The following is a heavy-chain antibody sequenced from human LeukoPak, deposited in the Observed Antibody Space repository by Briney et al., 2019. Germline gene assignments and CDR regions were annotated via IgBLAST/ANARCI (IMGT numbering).Heavy chain of an antibody. V-gene: IGHV3-23*01. CDR1: GFTFSSHA. CDR2: ISGSGGSR. Sequence: PGGSLRLSCAASGFTFSSHAMSWVRQAPGKGLEWVSSISGSGGSRYYADSVKGRFTISRDNSKNTLYLQMNSLRAEDTAVYYCVSLTTVTTARFYWGQGTLVTVSS. CDR3: VSLTTVTTARFY. J-gene: IGHJ4*02. D-gene: IGHD4-17*01.